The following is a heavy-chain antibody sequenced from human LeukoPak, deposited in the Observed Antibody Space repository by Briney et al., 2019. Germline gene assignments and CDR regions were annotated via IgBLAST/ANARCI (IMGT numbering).Heavy chain of an antibody. J-gene: IGHJ4*02. CDR3: AKDFDVYDSSGTNFDY. D-gene: IGHD3-22*01. CDR2: ISGSGGST. CDR1: GFTFSSYA. V-gene: IGHV3-23*01. Sequence: PGGSLRLSCAASGFTFSSYAMSWVRQAPGKGLEWVSAISGSGGSTYYADSVKGRFTVSRDNSKNTLYLQMNSLRAEDTAVYYCAKDFDVYDSSGTNFDYWGQGTLVTVSS.